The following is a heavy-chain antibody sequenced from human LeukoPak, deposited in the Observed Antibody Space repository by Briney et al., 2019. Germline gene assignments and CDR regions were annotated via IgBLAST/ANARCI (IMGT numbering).Heavy chain of an antibody. CDR2: VYTSGDT. Sequence: PSETLSLTCTVSGVSISTSYWSWIRQPAGKGLEWIGRVYTSGDTNYNPSLNSRLTLSVDTSKNQFSLTLTSPTAADTAVYYCARGGWNHDYWGQGTLVTVSS. D-gene: IGHD1-1*01. V-gene: IGHV4-4*07. J-gene: IGHJ4*02. CDR3: ARGGWNHDY. CDR1: GVSISTSY.